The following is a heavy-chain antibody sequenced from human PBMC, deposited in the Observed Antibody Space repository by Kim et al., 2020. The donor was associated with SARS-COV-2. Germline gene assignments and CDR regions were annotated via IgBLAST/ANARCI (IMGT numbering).Heavy chain of an antibody. CDR1: GFTFSSYG. CDR2: IWYDGSNK. D-gene: IGHD1-26*01. V-gene: IGHV3-33*01. J-gene: IGHJ6*03. Sequence: GGSLRLSCAASGFTFSSYGMHWVRQAPGKGLEWVAVIWYDGSNKYYADSVKGRFTISRDNSKNTLYLQMNSLRAEDTAVYYCARHVGATPDYYMDVWGKGTPVTVSS. CDR3: ARHVGATPDYYMDV.